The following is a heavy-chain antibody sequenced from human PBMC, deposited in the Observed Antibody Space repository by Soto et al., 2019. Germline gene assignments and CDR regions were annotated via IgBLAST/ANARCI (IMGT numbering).Heavy chain of an antibody. Sequence: SLRLSCAASGFTFSSYAMSWVRQAPGKGLEWVSAISGSGGSTYYADSVKGRFTISRDNSKNTLYLQMNSLRAEDTAVYYCAKGIDQSKYRGNYYYYMDVWGKGTTVTVSS. CDR3: AKGIDQSKYRGNYYYYMDV. CDR1: GFTFSSYA. CDR2: ISGSGGST. J-gene: IGHJ6*03. D-gene: IGHD1-26*01. V-gene: IGHV3-23*01.